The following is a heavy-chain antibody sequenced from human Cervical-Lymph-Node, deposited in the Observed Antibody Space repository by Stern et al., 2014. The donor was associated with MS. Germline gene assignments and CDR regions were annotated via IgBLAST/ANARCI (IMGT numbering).Heavy chain of an antibody. CDR2: INQDGSQT. D-gene: IGHD1-1*01. V-gene: IGHV3-7*01. J-gene: IGHJ6*02. CDR3: ASHTTKIASGQTYYYYYGMDV. CDR1: GFTFSTYW. Sequence: EGQLVESGGGLVQPGGSLRLSCAASGFTFSTYWMSWVRQAPGKGLEWVANINQDGSQTNYVDSVKGRFTISRDNAKNSLFLQVNRLRAEDTAAYYCASHTTKIASGQTYYYYYGMDVWGQGTTVTVSS.